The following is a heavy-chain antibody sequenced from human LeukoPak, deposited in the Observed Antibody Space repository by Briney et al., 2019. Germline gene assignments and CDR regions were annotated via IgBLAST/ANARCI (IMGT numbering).Heavy chain of an antibody. CDR2: IIPILGIA. D-gene: IGHD5-24*01. CDR3: ARGRDGYNLGWYFDL. J-gene: IGHJ2*01. V-gene: IGHV1-69*04. Sequence: ASVKVSCKASGGTFSSYAISWVRQAPGQGLEWMGRIIPILGIANYAQKFQGRVTITADKSTSTAYMELSSLRSEDTAVYYCARGRDGYNLGWYFDLWGRGTLVTVSS. CDR1: GGTFSSYA.